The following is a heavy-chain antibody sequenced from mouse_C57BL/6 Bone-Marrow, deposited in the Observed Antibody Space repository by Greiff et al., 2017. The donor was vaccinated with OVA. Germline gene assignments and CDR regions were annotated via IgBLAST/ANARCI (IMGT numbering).Heavy chain of an antibody. J-gene: IGHJ2*01. CDR2: IYPRSGNT. Sequence: VKVVESGAELARPGASVKLSCKASGYTFTSYGISWVKQRTGQGLEWIGEIYPRSGNTYYNEKFKGKATLTADKSSSTAYMELRSLTSEDSAVYFCARATTVGPSDYWGQGTTLTVSS. CDR3: ARATTVGPSDY. D-gene: IGHD1-1*01. V-gene: IGHV1-81*01. CDR1: GYTFTSYG.